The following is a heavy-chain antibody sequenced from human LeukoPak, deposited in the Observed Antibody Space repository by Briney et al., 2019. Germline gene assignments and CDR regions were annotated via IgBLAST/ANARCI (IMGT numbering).Heavy chain of an antibody. D-gene: IGHD4-11*01. Sequence: PGGSLRLSCAASGFTFSSYAMSWVRQAPGKGLEWVSAISGSGGSTYYADSVKGRFTISRDNSKNTLYLQMNSLRAEDTAVYYCAKDYSNSDYLYYFDYWGKGTLVTVSS. V-gene: IGHV3-23*01. J-gene: IGHJ4*02. CDR3: AKDYSNSDYLYYFDY. CDR2: ISGSGGST. CDR1: GFTFSSYA.